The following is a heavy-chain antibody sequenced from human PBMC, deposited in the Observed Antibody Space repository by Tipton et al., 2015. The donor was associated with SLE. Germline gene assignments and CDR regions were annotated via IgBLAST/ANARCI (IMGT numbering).Heavy chain of an antibody. J-gene: IGHJ4*02. CDR2: IDHSGNT. CDR3: AGLGVGDAGY. CDR1: GGSISSYY. Sequence: TLSLTCTVSGGSISSYYWSWVRQPPGKGLEWIGSIDHSGNTYYKLSLKSRVTISVDTSKNQFSLKLTSVTAADTAVYYCAGLGVGDAGYWGQGTPVTVSS. V-gene: IGHV4-59*04. D-gene: IGHD1-26*01.